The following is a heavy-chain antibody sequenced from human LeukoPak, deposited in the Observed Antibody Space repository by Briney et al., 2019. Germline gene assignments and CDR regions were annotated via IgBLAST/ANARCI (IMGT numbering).Heavy chain of an antibody. Sequence: GGSLRLSCAASGFTFSSYAMSWVRQAPGKGLEWVSAISGSGGSTYYADSVKGRFTISRDNSKNTLYLQMNSLRAEDTAVYYCAKDPYLLLVGATGSFDYWGQGTLVTVSS. CDR2: ISGSGGST. D-gene: IGHD1-26*01. J-gene: IGHJ4*02. CDR3: AKDPYLLLVGATGSFDY. CDR1: GFTFSSYA. V-gene: IGHV3-23*01.